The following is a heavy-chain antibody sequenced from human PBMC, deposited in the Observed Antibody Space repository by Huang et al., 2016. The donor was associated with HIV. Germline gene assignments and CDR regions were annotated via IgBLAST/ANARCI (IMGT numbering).Heavy chain of an antibody. CDR3: ARGLLSSTSGTTYYDYYMDV. CDR1: GYY. V-gene: IGHV4-34*01. Sequence: GYYWNWVRQPPGKGLEWIGKINHSGDAIYNPSLKSRFTISLDTSKRRFSLRLNSVTAADAAVYYCARGLLSSTSGTTYYDYYMDVWGKRTTVTVSS. CDR2: INHSGDA. J-gene: IGHJ6*03. D-gene: IGHD4-4*01.